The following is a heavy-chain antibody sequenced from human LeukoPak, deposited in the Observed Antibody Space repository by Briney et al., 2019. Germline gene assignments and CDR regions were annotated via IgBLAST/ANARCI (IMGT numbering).Heavy chain of an antibody. D-gene: IGHD5-24*01. CDR2: IYSSGST. CDR3: ARDHADGYNYLGY. Sequence: PSETLSLTCTVSGASISSYYWSWIRQPPGKGLEWIGYIYSSGSTNYNPSLKSRVTISVDTSKNQFSLRLSSVTAADTAVYYCARDHADGYNYLGYWGQGTLVTVSS. CDR1: GASISSYY. J-gene: IGHJ4*02. V-gene: IGHV4-59*01.